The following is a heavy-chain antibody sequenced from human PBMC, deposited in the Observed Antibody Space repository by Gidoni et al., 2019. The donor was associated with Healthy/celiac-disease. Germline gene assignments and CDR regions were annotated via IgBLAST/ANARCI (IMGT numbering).Heavy chain of an antibody. V-gene: IGHV3-30-3*01. D-gene: IGHD5-12*01. J-gene: IGHJ4*02. Sequence: QVQLVESGGGVVQTRGSLRLSCSASGVTFSSYARHWVRQAPGKGREWVAVITDEGSNKYYAGSVKGRFTISRDNSKNTLYLQMNSLRAEDTAVYYCARGRGYSGYVPLDYWGQRTLVTVSS. CDR3: ARGRGYSGYVPLDY. CDR1: GVTFSSYA. CDR2: ITDEGSNK.